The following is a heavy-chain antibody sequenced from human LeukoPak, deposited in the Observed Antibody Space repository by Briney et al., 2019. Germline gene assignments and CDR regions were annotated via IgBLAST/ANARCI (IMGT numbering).Heavy chain of an antibody. D-gene: IGHD3-22*01. CDR1: GFTFSSYN. CDR3: AGDHYYHASRGYLSFLKRGDYFDY. Sequence: GGSLRLSCAASGFTFSSYNMNWVRQAPGKGLEWVSSTTSSSSYIYYADSVKGRFTISRDISKNTLYLQMNSLRAEDTAVYYCAGDHYYHASRGYLSFLKRGDYFDYWGQGTLVTVSS. V-gene: IGHV3-21*01. CDR2: TTSSSSYI. J-gene: IGHJ4*02.